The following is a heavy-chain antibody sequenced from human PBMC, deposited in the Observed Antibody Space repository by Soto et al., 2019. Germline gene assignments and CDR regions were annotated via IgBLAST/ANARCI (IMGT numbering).Heavy chain of an antibody. CDR1: GYTFTSYA. CDR3: ARAGDFAITMVRGVINEPVFDY. CDR2: INAGNGNT. D-gene: IGHD3-10*01. V-gene: IGHV1-3*01. Sequence: ASVKVSCKASGYTFTSYAMHWVRQAPGQRLEWMGWINAGNGNTKYSQKFQGRVTITRDTSASTAYMELSSLRSEDTAVYYCARAGDFAITMVRGVINEPVFDYWGQGTLVTVSS. J-gene: IGHJ4*02.